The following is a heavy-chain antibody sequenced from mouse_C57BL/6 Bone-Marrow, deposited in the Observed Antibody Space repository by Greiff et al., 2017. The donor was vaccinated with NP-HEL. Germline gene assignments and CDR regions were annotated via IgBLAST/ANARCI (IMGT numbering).Heavy chain of an antibody. D-gene: IGHD2-5*01. J-gene: IGHJ3*01. CDR2: IYPGGGYT. Sequence: VQLQQSGAELVRPGTSVKMSCKASGYTFTNYWIGWAKQRPGHGLEWIGDIYPGGGYTNYNEKFKGKATLTADKSSSTAYMQFSSLTSEDSAIYYCARWSYYSNYGFAYWGQGTLVTVSA. V-gene: IGHV1-63*01. CDR3: ARWSYYSNYGFAY. CDR1: GYTFTNYW.